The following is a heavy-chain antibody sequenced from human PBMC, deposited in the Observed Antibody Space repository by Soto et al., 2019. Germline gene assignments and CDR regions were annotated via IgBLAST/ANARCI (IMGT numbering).Heavy chain of an antibody. V-gene: IGHV3-74*01. D-gene: IGHD6-19*01. CDR2: INSDGSST. Sequence: EVQLVESGGGLVQPGGSLRLSCAASGFTFSSYWMHWVRQAPGKGLMWVSRINSDGSSTNYADSVKGRFTISRDNAKNTLYLQMNSLRAEDTAVYYCASDRGLAVAGTGGRWGQGTLVTVSS. CDR1: GFTFSSYW. J-gene: IGHJ4*02. CDR3: ASDRGLAVAGTGGR.